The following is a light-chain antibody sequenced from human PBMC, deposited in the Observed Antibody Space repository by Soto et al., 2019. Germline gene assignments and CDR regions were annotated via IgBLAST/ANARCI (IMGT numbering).Light chain of an antibody. CDR1: SSDVGGYNY. CDR2: DVS. V-gene: IGLV2-14*01. Sequence: QSALTQPASMSGSPGQSITISCTGTSSDVGGYNYVSWYQQHPGKAPKLMIYDVSNRPSGVSNRFSGSKSGNTASLTISGLQAEDEADYYCSSYTSSSRGVFGGGTKLTVL. CDR3: SSYTSSSRGV. J-gene: IGLJ2*01.